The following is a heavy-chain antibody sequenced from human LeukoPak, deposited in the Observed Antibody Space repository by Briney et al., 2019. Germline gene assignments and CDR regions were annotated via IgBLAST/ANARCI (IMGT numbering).Heavy chain of an antibody. D-gene: IGHD3-22*01. Sequence: TAGSLRLSCAVSGLTFSSYSMSWIRQAPGKGLEWVANIHNDGSEKNYVDSVKGRFTISRDIAKNSLYLQMDRLRAEDTAVYYCARDCDYYESNTYYDAFDIWGQGTKVTVSS. CDR3: ARDCDYYESNTYYDAFDI. CDR1: GLTFSSYS. CDR2: IHNDGSEK. J-gene: IGHJ3*02. V-gene: IGHV3-7*01.